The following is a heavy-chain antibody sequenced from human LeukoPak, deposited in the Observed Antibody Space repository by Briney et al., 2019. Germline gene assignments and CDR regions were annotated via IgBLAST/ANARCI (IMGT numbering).Heavy chain of an antibody. V-gene: IGHV3-53*01. CDR2: IYNDANT. D-gene: IGHD2-21*02. Sequence: GGSLRLSCAASGFTVNSNYMSWVRQAPGKGLEWVSVIYNDANTYYTDSVKGRFTISRDNSKNTVFLQMNSLRAEDTAVYYCARDREVVTAKAQMDVWGKGTTVTVSS. CDR3: ARDREVVTAKAQMDV. CDR1: GFTVNSNY. J-gene: IGHJ6*04.